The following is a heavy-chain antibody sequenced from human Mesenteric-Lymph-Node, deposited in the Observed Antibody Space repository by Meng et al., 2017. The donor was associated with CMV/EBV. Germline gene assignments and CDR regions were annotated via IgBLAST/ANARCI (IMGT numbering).Heavy chain of an antibody. V-gene: IGHV4-34*01. CDR2: INHSGST. D-gene: IGHD2-15*01. J-gene: IGHJ4*02. CDR1: GGSFSGAC. CDR3: ARCSGGSCYNPLAF. Sequence: AYGGSFSGACWSWIRPPPGKGLEWIGEINHSGSTKYNPSLKSRVTISVDTSENHFSLKLSSVTAADTAVYYCARCSGGSCYNPLAFWGQGTLVTVSS.